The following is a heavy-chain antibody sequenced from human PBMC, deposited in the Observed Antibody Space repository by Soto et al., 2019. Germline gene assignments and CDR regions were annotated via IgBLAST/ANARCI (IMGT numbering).Heavy chain of an antibody. CDR2: IYYSGST. CDR3: ARLVYSSSWYPAY. J-gene: IGHJ4*02. D-gene: IGHD6-13*01. Sequence: SETLSLTCTVSGGSISSSSYYWGWIRQPPGKGLEWIGSIYYSGSTYYNPSLKSRVTISVDTSKNRFSLKLSSVTAADTAVYYCARLVYSSSWYPAYWGQGTLVTVSS. CDR1: GGSISSSSYY. V-gene: IGHV4-39*01.